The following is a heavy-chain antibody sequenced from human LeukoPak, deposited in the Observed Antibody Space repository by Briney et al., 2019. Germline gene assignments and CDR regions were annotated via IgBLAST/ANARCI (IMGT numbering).Heavy chain of an antibody. CDR3: ARRPRDRGNYDGPGLDY. V-gene: IGHV4-34*01. CDR2: SSHSGNT. J-gene: IGHJ4*02. Sequence: SETLSLTCAVYGESFSGYYWSWIRQSPGKGLEWIGESSHSGNTNYNPSLKSRVTILADTSKDQFSLKLNSVTAADTAVYYCARRPRDRGNYDGPGLDYWGQGTLVTVSS. D-gene: IGHD1-26*01. CDR1: GESFSGYY.